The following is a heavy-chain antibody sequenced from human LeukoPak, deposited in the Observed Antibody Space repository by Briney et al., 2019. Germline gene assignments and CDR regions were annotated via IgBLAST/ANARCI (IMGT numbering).Heavy chain of an antibody. Sequence: SETLSLTCTVSGGSISSSSYYWSWIRQPPGKGLEWIGSIYYSGSTYYNPSLKSRVTISVDTSKNQFSLKLSSVTAADTAVYYCAREGTGPAARYFDLWGRGTLVTVSS. V-gene: IGHV4-39*07. CDR3: AREGTGPAARYFDL. CDR1: GGSISSSSYY. CDR2: IYYSGST. D-gene: IGHD2-2*01. J-gene: IGHJ2*01.